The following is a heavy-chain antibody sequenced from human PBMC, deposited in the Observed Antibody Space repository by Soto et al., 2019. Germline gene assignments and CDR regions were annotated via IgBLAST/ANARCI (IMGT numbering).Heavy chain of an antibody. CDR2: IVVGSGKT. Sequence: QMQLVQSGPEVKKPGTSVKVSCKASGITSSSSAMQWVRQARGQRLEWIGWIVVGSGKTNYAQKFQKRVTITRXXXTXXVYMELRNLRSEDTAVYYCVAPELASTQEAYGLDVWGQGTAVTVSS. CDR1: GITSSSSA. CDR3: VAPELASTQEAYGLDV. J-gene: IGHJ6*02. D-gene: IGHD6-19*01. V-gene: IGHV1-58*02.